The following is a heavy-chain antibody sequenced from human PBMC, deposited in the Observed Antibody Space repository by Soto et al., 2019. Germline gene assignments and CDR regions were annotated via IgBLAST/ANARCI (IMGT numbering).Heavy chain of an antibody. D-gene: IGHD6-13*01. CDR1: GFTFSSYA. V-gene: IGHV3-30-3*01. Sequence: GSLRLSCAASGFTFSSYAMHWVRQAPGKGLEWVAVIPYDGSNKYYADSVKGRFTISRDNSKNTLYLQMNSLRAEDTAVYYCARDRARIAAAGTFDYWGQGTLVTVSS. CDR2: IPYDGSNK. CDR3: ARDRARIAAAGTFDY. J-gene: IGHJ4*02.